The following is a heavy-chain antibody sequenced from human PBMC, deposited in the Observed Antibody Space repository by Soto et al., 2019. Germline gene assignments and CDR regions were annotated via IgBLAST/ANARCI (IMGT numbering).Heavy chain of an antibody. J-gene: IGHJ5*02. D-gene: IGHD6-6*01. CDR1: GGSISSSSYY. CDR2: IYYSGST. V-gene: IGHV4-39*02. CDR3: ARDTSSLANWFVP. Sequence: LSLTCTVSGGSISSSSYYWGWIRQPPGKGLEWMGSIYYSGSTYYNPSLKSRVTISVDTSKNQFSLKLSSVTAADTAVYYCARDTSSLANWFVPWGQRTLVTVSS.